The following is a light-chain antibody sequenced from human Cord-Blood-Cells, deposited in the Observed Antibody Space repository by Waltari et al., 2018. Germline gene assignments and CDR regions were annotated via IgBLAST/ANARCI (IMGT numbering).Light chain of an antibody. J-gene: IGKJ4*01. CDR2: GAS. Sequence: DIAIAKSPASLSVHPGARASISCRAGQSVSSNLAWYQQKPGQAPRLLIYGASTRAAGIPARFSGSGSGTEFTLTISSLQSEDFAVYYCQQYNNLPLTFGGGTKVEIK. CDR3: QQYNNLPLT. V-gene: IGKV3-15*01. CDR1: QSVSSN.